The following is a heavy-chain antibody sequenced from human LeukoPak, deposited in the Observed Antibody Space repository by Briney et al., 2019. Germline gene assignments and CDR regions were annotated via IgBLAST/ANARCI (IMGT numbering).Heavy chain of an antibody. D-gene: IGHD3-22*01. V-gene: IGHV4-39*07. Sequence: SETLSLTCTVPGGSISSSSYYWGWIRQPPGKGLEWIGSIYYSGSTYYNPSLKSRVTISVDTSKNQFSLKLSSVTAADTAVYYCARIGMVSKYDSSGYYYVPDAFDIWGQGTMVTVSS. CDR1: GGSISSSSYY. CDR3: ARIGMVSKYDSSGYYYVPDAFDI. CDR2: IYYSGST. J-gene: IGHJ3*02.